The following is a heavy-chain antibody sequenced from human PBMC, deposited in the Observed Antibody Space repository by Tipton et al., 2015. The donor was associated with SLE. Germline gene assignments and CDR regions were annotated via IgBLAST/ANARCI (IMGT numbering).Heavy chain of an antibody. J-gene: IGHJ4*02. CDR3: ALYGNYFDY. V-gene: IGHV4-39*07. D-gene: IGHD1-26*01. Sequence: LRLSCTVSGGSISSSSYYWGWIRQPPGKGLEWIGSIYYSGSTYYNPSLKSRVTISVDTSKNQFSLKLSSVTAADTAVYYCALYGNYFDYWGQGTLVTVSS. CDR1: GGSISSSSYY. CDR2: IYYSGST.